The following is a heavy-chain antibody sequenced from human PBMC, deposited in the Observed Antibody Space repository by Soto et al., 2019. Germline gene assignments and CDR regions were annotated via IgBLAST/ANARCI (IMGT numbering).Heavy chain of an antibody. J-gene: IGHJ4*02. CDR1: GYTFTSYG. CDR3: ARPLGRTFGVAHFDY. D-gene: IGHD3-3*01. CDR2: ISAYNGNT. Sequence: ASVKVSCKASGYTFTSYGISWVRQAPGQGLEWMGWISAYNGNTNYAQKLQGRVTMTTDTSTSTAYMGLRSLRSDDTAVYYCARPLGRTFGVAHFDYWGQGTLLTVSS. V-gene: IGHV1-18*01.